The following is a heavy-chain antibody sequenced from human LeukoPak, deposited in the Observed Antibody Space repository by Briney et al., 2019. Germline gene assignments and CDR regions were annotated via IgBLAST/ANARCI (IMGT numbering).Heavy chain of an antibody. J-gene: IGHJ4*02. CDR1: GFSLNTSAVG. V-gene: IGHV2-5*01. Sequence: SGPTLVNPTQTLTLTCTFSGFSLNTSAVGVGWIRQPPGKAPEWIALIYYNDDKFYRPSLKSRLTVAKDTSKNQVVLTMTNMDPVDTATYYCVHVTGFMHIFGGVISIFDFWGQGALVTVSS. CDR3: VHVTGFMHIFGGVISIFDF. CDR2: IYYNDDK. D-gene: IGHD2-8*02.